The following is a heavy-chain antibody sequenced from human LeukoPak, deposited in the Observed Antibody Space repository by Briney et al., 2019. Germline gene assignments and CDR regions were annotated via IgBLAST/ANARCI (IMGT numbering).Heavy chain of an antibody. V-gene: IGHV4-4*07. Sequence: SETLSLTCTVSGDSMNTYHWAWIRQPAGKGLEWIGRLHVSGNTNSNPSLKSRVSISVDKSKKQFSLKMTSATAADTAVYFCARDPFRSSFESWGQGILVTVSS. CDR1: GDSMNTYH. D-gene: IGHD3-3*01. CDR2: LHVSGNT. CDR3: ARDPFRSSFES. J-gene: IGHJ4*02.